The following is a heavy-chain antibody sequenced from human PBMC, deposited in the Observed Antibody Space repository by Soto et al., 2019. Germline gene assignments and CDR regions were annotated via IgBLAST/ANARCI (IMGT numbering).Heavy chain of an antibody. J-gene: IGHJ4*02. CDR2: IIPIFGTA. D-gene: IGHD4-17*01. CDR1: GGTFSSYA. CDR3: ARDLTTVVRY. Sequence: GASVKVSCKASGGTFSSYAISWLRQAPGQGLEWMGGIIPIFGTANYAQKFQGRVTITADESTSTAYMELSSLRSEDAAVYYCARDLTTVVRYWGQGTLVTVSS. V-gene: IGHV1-69*13.